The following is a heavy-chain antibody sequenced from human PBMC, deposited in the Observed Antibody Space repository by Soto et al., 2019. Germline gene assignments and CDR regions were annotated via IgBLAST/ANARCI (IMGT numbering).Heavy chain of an antibody. CDR3: ARMYSSGSGWFHP. CDR2: VYYTGSI. J-gene: IGHJ5*02. D-gene: IGHD6-19*01. Sequence: PSETLSLTCTVSGASIRSTDYYWSWIRQAPGKGLEWIGYVYYTGSIIYNPSLRSRVSISGDTSSNQFSMSLTSVTAADTARYYCARMYSSGSGWFHPWGQGTLVTVSS. CDR1: GASIRSTDYY. V-gene: IGHV4-30-4*01.